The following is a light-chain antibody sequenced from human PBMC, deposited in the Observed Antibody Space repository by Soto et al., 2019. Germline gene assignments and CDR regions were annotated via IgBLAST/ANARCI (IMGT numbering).Light chain of an antibody. CDR2: DAS. CDR3: QQHNAWPLT. Sequence: EIVLTQSPATLSVSPGERATLSCRASQTVGTSLVWYQQKRGQAPSLLIYDASTRAAGIPARFSGSGSGTDFTLTISSLQSEDFAAYYCQQHNAWPLTFGGGTEVEIK. CDR1: QTVGTS. J-gene: IGKJ4*01. V-gene: IGKV3-15*01.